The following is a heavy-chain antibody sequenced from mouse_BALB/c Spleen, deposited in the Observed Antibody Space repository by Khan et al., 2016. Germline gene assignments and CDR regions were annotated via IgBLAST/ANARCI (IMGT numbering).Heavy chain of an antibody. D-gene: IGHD1-1*01. CDR3: ARDYYGSSFFDY. J-gene: IGHJ3*01. V-gene: IGHV3-2*02. CDR2: INYSGGT. Sequence: EVQLQESGPGLVKPSQSLSLTCTVTGYSITSDYAWNWIRQFPGDKLEWMAYINYSGGTSYNPSLKSRISITRDTSKNQFFLLLNSVTAEDTATDYCARDYYGSSFFDYGGQGTRVTVSA. CDR1: GYSITSDYA.